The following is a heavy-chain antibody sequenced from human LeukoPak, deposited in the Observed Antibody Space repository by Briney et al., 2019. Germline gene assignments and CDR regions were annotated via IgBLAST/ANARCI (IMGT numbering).Heavy chain of an antibody. Sequence: GSLILSCAASGFTFSSYAMSWVRQAPGKGLEWVSAISGSGGSTYYADSVKGRFTISRDNSKNTLYLQMNSLRAEDTAVYYCAKTRPLDSSSWSHGDYWGQGTLVTVSS. CDR2: ISGSGGST. D-gene: IGHD6-13*01. J-gene: IGHJ4*02. CDR1: GFTFSSYA. CDR3: AKTRPLDSSSWSHGDY. V-gene: IGHV3-23*01.